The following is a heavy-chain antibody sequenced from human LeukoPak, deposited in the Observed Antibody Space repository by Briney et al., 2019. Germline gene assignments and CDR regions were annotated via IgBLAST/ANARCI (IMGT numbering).Heavy chain of an antibody. J-gene: IGHJ3*02. CDR3: ARVRELLELYDAFDI. D-gene: IGHD1-26*01. CDR1: GYSFTSYW. Sequence: GESLKISCKGSGYSFTSYWIGWVRQMPGKVLEWMGIIYPGDSDTRYSPSFQGQVTISADKSISTAYLQWSSLKASDTAMYYCARVRELLELYDAFDIWGQGTMVTVSS. V-gene: IGHV5-51*01. CDR2: IYPGDSDT.